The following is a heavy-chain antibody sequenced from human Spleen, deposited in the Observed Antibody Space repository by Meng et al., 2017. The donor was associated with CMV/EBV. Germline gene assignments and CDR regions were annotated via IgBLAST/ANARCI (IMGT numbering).Heavy chain of an antibody. CDR3: ARELVAAAGAFDY. D-gene: IGHD6-13*01. Sequence: ASGFTFSSYWMSWVRQAPGKGLEWVANIKQDGSETYYVDSVTGRFTISRDNAKNSLYLQMNSLRAEDTAVYYCARELVAAAGAFDYWGQGTLVTVSS. CDR1: GFTFSSYW. J-gene: IGHJ4*02. V-gene: IGHV3-7*01. CDR2: IKQDGSET.